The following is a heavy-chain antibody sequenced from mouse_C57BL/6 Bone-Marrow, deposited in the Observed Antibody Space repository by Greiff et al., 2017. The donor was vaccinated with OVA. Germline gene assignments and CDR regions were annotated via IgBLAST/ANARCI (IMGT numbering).Heavy chain of an antibody. D-gene: IGHD1-1*01. CDR2: IRNKANGYTT. CDR1: GFTFTDYY. V-gene: IGHV7-3*01. CDR3: ARPYYYGSSSVYFDY. Sequence: EVQVVESGGGLVQPGGSLSLSCAASGFTFTDYYMSWVRQPPGKALEWLGFIRNKANGYTTEYSASVKGRFTISRDNSQSILYLQMNALRAEDSATYYCARPYYYGSSSVYFDYWGQGTTLTVSS. J-gene: IGHJ2*01.